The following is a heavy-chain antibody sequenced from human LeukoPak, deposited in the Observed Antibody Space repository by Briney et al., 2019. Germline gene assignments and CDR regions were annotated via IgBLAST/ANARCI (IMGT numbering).Heavy chain of an antibody. J-gene: IGHJ6*03. V-gene: IGHV3-21*01. CDR1: GFTFSSYS. Sequence: GGSLRLSCAASGFTFSSYSMNWVRQAPGKGLEWVSSISSSSRYIYYADSVKGRFTISRDNAKNSLYLQMNSLRAEDTAVYYCARDQNDSGSHYYMDVWGKGTTVTVSS. CDR2: ISSSSRYI. CDR3: ARDQNDSGSHYYMDV. D-gene: IGHD1-26*01.